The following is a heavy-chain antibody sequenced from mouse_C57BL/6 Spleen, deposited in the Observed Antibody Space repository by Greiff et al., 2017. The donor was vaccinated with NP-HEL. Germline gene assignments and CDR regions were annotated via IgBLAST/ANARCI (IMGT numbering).Heavy chain of an antibody. V-gene: IGHV1-85*01. CDR2: IYPRDGST. J-gene: IGHJ4*01. D-gene: IGHD1-1*01. CDR3: AREPNYYGSSYDYYAMDY. CDR1: GYTFTSYD. Sequence: QVQLQQSGPELVKPGASVKLSCKASGYTFTSYDINWVKQRPGQGLEWIGWIYPRDGSTKYNEKFKGKATLTVDTSSSTAYMELHSLTSEDSAVYFCAREPNYYGSSYDYYAMDYWGQGTSVTVSS.